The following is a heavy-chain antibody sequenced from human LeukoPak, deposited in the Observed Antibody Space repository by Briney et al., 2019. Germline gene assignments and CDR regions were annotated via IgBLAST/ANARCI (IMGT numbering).Heavy chain of an antibody. D-gene: IGHD6-13*01. CDR2: IYSDGST. Sequence: GGSLRLSCAASGFSVGYNYMSWVRQAPGKGLEWVSVIYSDGSTYYADSVKARFTISRDDSKNTLYLQMNSLRAEDTAVYYCARVWYTSSWGERYYFDYWGQGTLVTVSS. CDR3: ARVWYTSSWGERYYFDY. J-gene: IGHJ4*02. V-gene: IGHV3-66*01. CDR1: GFSVGYNY.